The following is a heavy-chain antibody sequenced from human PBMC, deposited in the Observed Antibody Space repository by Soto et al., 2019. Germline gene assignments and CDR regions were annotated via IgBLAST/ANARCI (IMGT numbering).Heavy chain of an antibody. V-gene: IGHV3-30*18. CDR2: ITYEGSNK. CDR3: AKARGANNWANYYGLDV. J-gene: IGHJ6*02. Sequence: LRLSCAASGFIFAKYGMHWVRQAPGKGLEWVALITYEGSNKYYADAVKGRFTISRDNVENMVSLQLDGLRGEDTAVYYCAKARGANNWANYYGLDVWGQGTTVTVSS. CDR1: GFIFAKYG. D-gene: IGHD1-1*01.